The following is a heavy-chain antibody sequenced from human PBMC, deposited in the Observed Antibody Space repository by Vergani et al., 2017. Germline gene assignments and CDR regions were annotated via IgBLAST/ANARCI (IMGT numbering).Heavy chain of an antibody. CDR1: GFTFSGSA. Sequence: EVQLVESGGGLVQPGGSLKLSCAASGFTFSGSAMHWVRQAPGKGLEWVDRIRSKANSYATVYAASVKGRFTISRDDSKNTAYLQMNSLKTEDTAVYYCTSNIAVYLTYSDYYGMDVWGQGTTVTVSS. D-gene: IGHD6-19*01. CDR2: IRSKANSYAT. V-gene: IGHV3-73*01. J-gene: IGHJ6*02. CDR3: TSNIAVYLTYSDYYGMDV.